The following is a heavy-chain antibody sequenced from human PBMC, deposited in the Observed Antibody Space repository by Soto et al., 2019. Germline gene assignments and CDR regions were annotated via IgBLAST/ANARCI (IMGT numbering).Heavy chain of an antibody. CDR2: IYHSGST. Sequence: QLQLQESGSGLVKPSQTLSLTCAVSGGSISSGGYSWSWIRQPPGKVLEWIGYIYHSGSTYYNPSLKSRVTISVDRSKNQFSLKLSSVTAADTAVYYCARVRGGYCSGGSCPDHWFDPWGQGTLVTVSS. CDR3: ARVRGGYCSGGSCPDHWFDP. D-gene: IGHD2-15*01. CDR1: GGSISSGGYS. V-gene: IGHV4-30-2*01. J-gene: IGHJ5*02.